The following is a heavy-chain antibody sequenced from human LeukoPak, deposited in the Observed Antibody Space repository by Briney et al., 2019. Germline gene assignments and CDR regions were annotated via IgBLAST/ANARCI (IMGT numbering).Heavy chain of an antibody. Sequence: GGSLRLSCAASGFSFSEHGMHWVRQAPGKGPEWVTVTWYDGSNNHYADSVKGRFTISRDNSKNTVFLEMSSLRAEDTAVYHCARDRYFGSDGFDIWGPGTMVIVSS. V-gene: IGHV3-33*01. CDR1: GFSFSEHG. CDR3: ARDRYFGSDGFDI. CDR2: TWYDGSNN. J-gene: IGHJ3*02. D-gene: IGHD3-10*01.